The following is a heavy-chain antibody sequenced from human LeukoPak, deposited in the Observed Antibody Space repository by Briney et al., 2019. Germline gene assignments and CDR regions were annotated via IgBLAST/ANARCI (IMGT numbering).Heavy chain of an antibody. CDR3: ARGGSGYNSLYYYYYGMDV. V-gene: IGHV1-8*02. Sequence: EASVKVSCKASGGTFSSYAINWVRQATGQGLEWMGWMNPNSGNTGYAQKFQGRVTMTRNTSISTAYMELSSLRSEDTAVYYCARGGSGYNSLYYYYYGMDVWGQGTTVTVSS. J-gene: IGHJ6*02. D-gene: IGHD5-12*01. CDR2: MNPNSGNT. CDR1: GGTFSSYA.